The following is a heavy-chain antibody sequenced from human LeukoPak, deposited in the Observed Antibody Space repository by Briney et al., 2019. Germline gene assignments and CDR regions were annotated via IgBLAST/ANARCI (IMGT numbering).Heavy chain of an antibody. Sequence: PGGSLRLSVAASEFSFSNYWISWARQAPGKGLEWVANIKQDGSEKNYLDSVKGRVTISRDNAKNSLYLQMNSLRVEDTAVYYCARDRGSQSMDVWGQGTTVTVSS. J-gene: IGHJ6*02. D-gene: IGHD1-26*01. V-gene: IGHV3-7*01. CDR2: IKQDGSEK. CDR1: EFSFSNYW. CDR3: ARDRGSQSMDV.